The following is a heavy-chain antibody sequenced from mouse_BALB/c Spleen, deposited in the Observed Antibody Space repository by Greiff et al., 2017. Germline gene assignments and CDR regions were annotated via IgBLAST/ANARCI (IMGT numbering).Heavy chain of an antibody. Sequence: EVQLQQSGAELVRPGALVKLSCKASGFNIKDYYMHWVKQRPEQGLEWIGWIDPENGNTIYDPKFQGKASITADTSSNTAYLQLSSLTSEDTAVYYCARSDYYGSSYLYYYAMDYWGQGTSVTVSS. D-gene: IGHD1-1*01. CDR2: IDPENGNT. CDR1: GFNIKDYY. CDR3: ARSDYYGSSYLYYYAMDY. J-gene: IGHJ4*01. V-gene: IGHV14-1*02.